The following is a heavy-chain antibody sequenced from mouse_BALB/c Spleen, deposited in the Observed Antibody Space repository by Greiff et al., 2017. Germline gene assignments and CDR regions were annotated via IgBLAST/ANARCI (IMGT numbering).Heavy chain of an antibody. CDR3: ARPYGYDEEAWFAY. J-gene: IGHJ3*01. CDR2: ISYSGST. D-gene: IGHD2-2*01. Sequence: VQLQQSGPSLVKPSQTLSLTCSVTGDSITSGYWNWIRKFPGNKLEYMGYISYSGSTYYNPSLKSRISITRDTSKNQYYLQLNSVTTEDTATYYCARPYGYDEEAWFAYWGQGTLVTVSA. CDR1: GDSITSGY. V-gene: IGHV3-8*02.